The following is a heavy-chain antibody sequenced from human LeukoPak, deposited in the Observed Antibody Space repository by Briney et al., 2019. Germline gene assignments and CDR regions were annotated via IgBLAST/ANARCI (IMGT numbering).Heavy chain of an antibody. Sequence: SETLSLTCTVSGGSISSSSNYWGWIRQPPGKGLGWIATIYYTGTTYYNPSLKSRVTISVDTSKNQFSLNLRSVTAADTAVYYCAVETTPFDYWGQGTLVTVSS. CDR3: AVETTPFDY. V-gene: IGHV4-39*07. J-gene: IGHJ4*02. D-gene: IGHD1-1*01. CDR1: GGSISSSSNY. CDR2: IYYTGTT.